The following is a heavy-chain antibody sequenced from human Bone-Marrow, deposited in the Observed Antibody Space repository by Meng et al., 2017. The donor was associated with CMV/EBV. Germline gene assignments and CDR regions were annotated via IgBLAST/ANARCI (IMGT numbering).Heavy chain of an antibody. CDR1: GGTFSSYA. Sequence: SVKVSCKASGGTFSSYAISWVRQAPGQGLEWMGGIIPILGIANYAQKFQGRVTITADKSTSTAYMELSSLRFEDTAVYYCARDLLYCSSTSCYLSYYYGMDVWGQGTTVTVSS. J-gene: IGHJ6*02. CDR3: ARDLLYCSSTSCYLSYYYGMDV. V-gene: IGHV1-69*10. D-gene: IGHD2-2*01. CDR2: IIPILGIA.